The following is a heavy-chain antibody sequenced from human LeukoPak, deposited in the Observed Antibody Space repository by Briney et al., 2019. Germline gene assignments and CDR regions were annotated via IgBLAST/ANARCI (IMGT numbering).Heavy chain of an antibody. V-gene: IGHV4-61*02. CDR3: ARTQHNTGSGYDFYDYVWGSYRPDAFDI. J-gene: IGHJ3*02. CDR1: GGSISSGSYY. Sequence: SETLSLTCTVSGGSISSGSYYWSWIRQPAGEGLEWIGRIYTSGRNNYNPSLKSRVTISVDTSKNQFSLKLSSVTAADTAVYYCARTQHNTGSGYDFYDYVWGSYRPDAFDIWGQGTMVTVSS. D-gene: IGHD3-16*02. CDR2: IYTSGRN.